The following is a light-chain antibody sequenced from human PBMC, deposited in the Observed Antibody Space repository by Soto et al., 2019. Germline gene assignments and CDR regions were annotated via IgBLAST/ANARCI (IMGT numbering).Light chain of an antibody. V-gene: IGKV3D-20*02. CDR3: QQRSNWTRT. CDR2: GAS. J-gene: IGKJ1*01. Sequence: GLTQSAGSLSLSPGERATLSCRASQCFXNNYLAWYQQNPGQAPRLPXYGASNRATGIPDRFSGSGSGTDFTLTISSLEPEDFAVYYCQQRSNWTRTFGQGTKVDI. CDR1: QCFXNNY.